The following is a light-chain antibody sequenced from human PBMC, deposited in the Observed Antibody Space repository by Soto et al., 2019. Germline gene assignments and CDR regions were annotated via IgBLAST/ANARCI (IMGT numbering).Light chain of an antibody. Sequence: EIVLTQSPGTLSLSPGERATLSCRASQSVSSSYLAWYQQKPGQAPRLLIYGASSRATGIPDRFSGSGSGTDFTLTISRLEPEDFAVYYCQQYGSSCNGTFGQGIKV. J-gene: IGKJ1*01. CDR3: QQYGSSCNGT. CDR2: GAS. V-gene: IGKV3-20*01. CDR1: QSVSSSY.